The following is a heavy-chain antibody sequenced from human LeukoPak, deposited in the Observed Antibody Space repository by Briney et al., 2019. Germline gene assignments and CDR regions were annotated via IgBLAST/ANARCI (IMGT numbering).Heavy chain of an antibody. Sequence: ASVKVSCKASGYTFTGYYMHWVRQAPGQGLEWMERINPNSGGTNYAQKFQGRVTMTRDTSISTAYMELSRLRSDDTAVYYCARVQSLTHFDYWGQGTLVTVSS. V-gene: IGHV1-2*06. J-gene: IGHJ4*02. CDR3: ARVQSLTHFDY. CDR1: GYTFTGYY. CDR2: INPNSGGT.